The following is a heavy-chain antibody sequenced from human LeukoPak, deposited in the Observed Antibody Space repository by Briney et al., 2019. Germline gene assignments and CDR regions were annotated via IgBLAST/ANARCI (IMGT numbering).Heavy chain of an antibody. V-gene: IGHV3-30*02. Sequence: GGSLRLSCAASGFTFSSYGMHWVREAPGKGLEWVAFIRYDGSNKYYADSVKGRFTISRDNSKNTLYLQMNSLRAEDTAVYYCARVPRVSIAGAGTLDYWGQGTLVTVSS. D-gene: IGHD6-19*01. CDR3: ARVPRVSIAGAGTLDY. J-gene: IGHJ4*02. CDR1: GFTFSSYG. CDR2: IRYDGSNK.